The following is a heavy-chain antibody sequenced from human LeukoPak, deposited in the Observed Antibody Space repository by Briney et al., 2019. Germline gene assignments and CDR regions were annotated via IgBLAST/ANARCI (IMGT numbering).Heavy chain of an antibody. CDR1: GFTFSSYW. V-gene: IGHV3-74*01. Sequence: GGSLRLSCAASGFTFSSYWMHWVRQAPGKGLVWVSRISTDGSSAIYADSVKGRFTISRDNAKNTLYLQMNSLRAEDTAVYYCARGGDIVVVPAAMSLDYWGQGTLVTVSS. D-gene: IGHD2-2*01. J-gene: IGHJ4*02. CDR2: ISTDGSSA. CDR3: ARGGDIVVVPAAMSLDY.